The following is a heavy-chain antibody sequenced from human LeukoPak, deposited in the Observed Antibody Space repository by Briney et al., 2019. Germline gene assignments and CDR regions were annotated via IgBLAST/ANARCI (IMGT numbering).Heavy chain of an antibody. D-gene: IGHD3-22*01. J-gene: IGHJ4*02. Sequence: GGSLRLSCAASGFTFSDYYMSWIRQAPGKGLEWVSYISSSGSTIYYADSVKGRFTISRDNAKNSPYLQMNSLRAEDMALYYCAKALYYYDSSGPFDYWGQGTLVTVSS. CDR2: ISSSGSTI. CDR3: AKALYYYDSSGPFDY. CDR1: GFTFSDYY. V-gene: IGHV3-11*01.